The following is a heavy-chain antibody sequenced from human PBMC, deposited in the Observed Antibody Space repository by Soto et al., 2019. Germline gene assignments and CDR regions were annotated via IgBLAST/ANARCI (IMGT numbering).Heavy chain of an antibody. CDR3: ARQGRWGFLSAQTWFDP. J-gene: IGHJ5*02. V-gene: IGHV4-34*01. D-gene: IGHD2-21*01. CDR1: GGSFSDHY. Sequence: KPSETLSLTCAAYGGSFSDHYWSWIRQPPEKGLEWIGNINYSGSTNYNPSLMSRVTISVDTSKNQVSLKLSPVTAADTAVYYCARQGRWGFLSAQTWFDPWGQGTLVTVSS. CDR2: INYSGST.